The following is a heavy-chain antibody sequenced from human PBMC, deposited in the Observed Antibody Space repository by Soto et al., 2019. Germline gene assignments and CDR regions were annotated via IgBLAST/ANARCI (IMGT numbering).Heavy chain of an antibody. V-gene: IGHV4-31*03. J-gene: IGHJ6*02. Sequence: QVQLEESGPGLVKPSQTLSLTCTVSGDSISSGHYYWSWIRQHPGKGLEWIGYIYSSGSTYYNPSLKRRGSISVDTSKDQFSLKLSSVTAADTAVYYCARVGRGSSGYDYYYYYGMDVWGQGTTVTVSS. CDR2: IYSSGST. CDR3: ARVGRGSSGYDYYYYYGMDV. D-gene: IGHD3-22*01. CDR1: GDSISSGHYY.